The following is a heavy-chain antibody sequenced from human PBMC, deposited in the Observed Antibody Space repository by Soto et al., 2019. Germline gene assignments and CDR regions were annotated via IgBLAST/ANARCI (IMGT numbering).Heavy chain of an antibody. CDR3: AKTATGWFSACDL. CDR2: ISGSGGTT. D-gene: IGHD6-19*01. J-gene: IGHJ3*01. CDR1: GFTFSSYA. Sequence: EVQLLESGGGLVQPGGSLRLSCAASGFTFSSYAMSWVRQAPGKGLEWVSAISGSGGTTYYADSVKGRFTFSRDNSKNTLYLQMNSLRAEDAAVYYCAKTATGWFSACDLWGQGTMVTVSS. V-gene: IGHV3-23*01.